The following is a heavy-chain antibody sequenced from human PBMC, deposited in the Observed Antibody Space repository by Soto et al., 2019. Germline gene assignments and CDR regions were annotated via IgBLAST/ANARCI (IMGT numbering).Heavy chain of an antibody. CDR2: IYSDGST. CDR1: GFTVNSNY. D-gene: IGHD3-9*01. Sequence: PGGSLRLSCAASGFTVNSNYMSWVRQVPGKGLEWVSVIYSDGSTYYADSVKGRFIISRDNSNNTLYFQMNSLRAEDTAVYYCATLTKYDILTGFYPCWGQGTLVTVSS. V-gene: IGHV3-66*01. J-gene: IGHJ4*02. CDR3: ATLTKYDILTGFYPC.